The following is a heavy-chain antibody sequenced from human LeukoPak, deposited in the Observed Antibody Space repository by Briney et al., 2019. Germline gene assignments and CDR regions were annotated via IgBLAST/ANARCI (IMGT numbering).Heavy chain of an antibody. D-gene: IGHD3/OR15-3a*01. Sequence: GGSLRLSCAASPFTFSDYYMSWIRQAPGKGLEWVPSIDATGTSISYADSVKGRFTISRDNADNCLYLQLNSLGAEDTAVYYCARGGFRHYDVLTGYSDPLDFWGQGTLVSVSS. J-gene: IGHJ4*02. CDR3: ARGGFRHYDVLTGYSDPLDF. CDR2: IDATGTSI. V-gene: IGHV3-11*01. CDR1: PFTFSDYY.